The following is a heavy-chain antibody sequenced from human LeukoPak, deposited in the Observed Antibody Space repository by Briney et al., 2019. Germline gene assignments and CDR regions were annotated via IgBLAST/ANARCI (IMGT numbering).Heavy chain of an antibody. J-gene: IGHJ3*02. CDR2: ISSSSSYI. V-gene: IGHV3-21*01. CDR1: GLTFSSYS. Sequence: GGSLRLSCAASGLTFSSYSMNWVRQAPGKGLEWVSSISSSSSYIYYADSVKGRFTISRDNAKNSLYLQMNSLRAEDTAVYYCARDDSFFGRADAFDIWGQGTMVTVSS. D-gene: IGHD3/OR15-3a*01. CDR3: ARDDSFFGRADAFDI.